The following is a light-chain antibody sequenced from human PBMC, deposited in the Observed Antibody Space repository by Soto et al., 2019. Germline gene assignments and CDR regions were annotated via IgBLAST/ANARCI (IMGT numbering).Light chain of an antibody. V-gene: IGKV1-12*01. CDR2: AAS. Sequence: DIQMTQSPSFVSASVGDRVTITCRASQGISSWLARYQHKPGRAPKLLTHAASCLESGFASRFSGSGSGTDFNLTISILQPEEFAHYYCQHTTSFPLTFGGGTKVEIK. CDR3: QHTTSFPLT. CDR1: QGISSW. J-gene: IGKJ4*01.